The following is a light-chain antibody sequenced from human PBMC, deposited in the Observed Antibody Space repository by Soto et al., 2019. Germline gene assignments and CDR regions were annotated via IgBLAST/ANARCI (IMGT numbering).Light chain of an antibody. Sequence: EIVLTQSPDTLSLSPGQRATLSCRASQTISGHLAWYQQKPGQPPRLLIYDASNRATGIPARFSGSGSGTDFTLTSSTLEPEDFAVYYCHQRSNWPPPLSFGGGTKIEIK. J-gene: IGKJ4*01. CDR1: QTISGH. V-gene: IGKV3-11*01. CDR2: DAS. CDR3: HQRSNWPPPLS.